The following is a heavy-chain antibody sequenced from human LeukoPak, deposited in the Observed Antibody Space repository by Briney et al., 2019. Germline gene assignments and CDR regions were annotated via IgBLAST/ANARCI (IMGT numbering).Heavy chain of an antibody. J-gene: IGHJ3*02. CDR1: GFTFSSYS. Sequence: GGSLRLSCAAFGFTFSSYSMNWVRQAPGKGLEWVSSISSGSTYMYYADSVRGRFTISRDNAQNSMYLQMNSLRAEDTAVYYCGRVGGRSKAAKGDAFDIWGQGTMVTVSS. V-gene: IGHV3-21*01. D-gene: IGHD6-6*01. CDR3: GRVGGRSKAAKGDAFDI. CDR2: ISSGSTYM.